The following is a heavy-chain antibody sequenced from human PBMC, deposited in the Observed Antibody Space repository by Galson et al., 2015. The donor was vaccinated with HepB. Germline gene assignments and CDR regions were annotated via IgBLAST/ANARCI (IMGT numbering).Heavy chain of an antibody. Sequence: SLRLSCAASGFTFKNYDMNWVRQAPGKGLQWVSAIDASSTNTYYEDSVKGRFTISRDNSKNTLYLQMNSLRAEDTAVYYCAKEIQRRSGHDAFDIWGQGTRVTVSS. CDR1: GFTFKNYD. D-gene: IGHD1-26*01. CDR3: AKEIQRRSGHDAFDI. CDR2: IDASSTNT. V-gene: IGHV3-23*01. J-gene: IGHJ3*02.